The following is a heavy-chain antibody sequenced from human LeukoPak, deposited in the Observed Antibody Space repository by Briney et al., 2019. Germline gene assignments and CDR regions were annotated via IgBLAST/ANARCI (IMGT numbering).Heavy chain of an antibody. CDR2: INPSGGST. V-gene: IGHV1-46*01. D-gene: IGHD7-27*01. CDR1: GYTFTSYY. CDR3: ARDPSGARFDF. Sequence: ASVKVSCKASGYTFTSYYMHWVRQAPGQGLEWMGIINPSGGSTSYAQKSQGRVTMTRDMSTSTVYMELSSPRSEDTAVYYCARDPSGARFDFWGQGTLVTVSS. J-gene: IGHJ4*02.